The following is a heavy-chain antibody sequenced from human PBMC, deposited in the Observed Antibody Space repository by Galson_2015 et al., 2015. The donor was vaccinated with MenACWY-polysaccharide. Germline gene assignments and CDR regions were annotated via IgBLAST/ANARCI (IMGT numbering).Heavy chain of an antibody. CDR2: IDWDDDD. J-gene: IGHJ6*02. V-gene: IGHV2-70*11. Sequence: PALVKPTQTLTLTCTFSGFSLSTSGVSVSWIRQPPGKALEWLARIDWDDDDYYSTSLKTRLTISKDTSKNQVFLTMTNMKPVDTATYYCALIPPAPSRQVPAYYYGMAVWGQGATVTVSS. CDR1: GFSLSTSGVS. CDR3: ALIPPAPSRQVPAYYYGMAV.